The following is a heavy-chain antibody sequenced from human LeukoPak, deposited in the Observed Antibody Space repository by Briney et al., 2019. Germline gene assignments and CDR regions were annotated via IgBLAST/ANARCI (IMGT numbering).Heavy chain of an antibody. V-gene: IGHV1-46*03. D-gene: IGHD2-15*01. Sequence: ASVKVSCKASGYTFTSYYMHWVRQAPGQGLEWMGIINPSGGSTSYAQKFQGRVTMTRDTSTSTVYMELSSLRPEDTAVYYCARDPPNCSGGSCYASYYFDYWGQGTLVTVSS. CDR1: GYTFTSYY. J-gene: IGHJ4*02. CDR2: INPSGGST. CDR3: ARDPPNCSGGSCYASYYFDY.